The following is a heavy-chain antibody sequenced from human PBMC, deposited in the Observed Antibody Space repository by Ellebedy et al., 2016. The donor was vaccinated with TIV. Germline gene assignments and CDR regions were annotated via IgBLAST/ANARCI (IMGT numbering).Heavy chain of an antibody. V-gene: IGHV1-8*02. CDR3: ATGDFWSGYSR. CDR2: MNPNSGNT. J-gene: IGHJ6*02. CDR1: GYTFTSYY. Sequence: ASVKVSCKASGYTFTSYYMHWVRQAPGQGLEWMGWMNPNSGNTGYAQKFQGRVTMTEDTSTDTAYMELSSLRSEDTAVYYCATGDFWSGYSRWGQGTTVTVSS. D-gene: IGHD3-3*01.